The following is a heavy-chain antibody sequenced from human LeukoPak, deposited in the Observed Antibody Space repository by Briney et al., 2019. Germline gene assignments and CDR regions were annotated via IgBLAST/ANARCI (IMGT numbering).Heavy chain of an antibody. V-gene: IGHV4-30-2*01. CDR2: IYHSGST. D-gene: IGHD2-2*01. J-gene: IGHJ4*02. Sequence: PSETLSLTCAVSGGSISSGGYSWRWIRQPPGKGLEWIGYIYHSGSTYYNPSLKSRVTISVDRSKNQFSLKLSSVTAADTAVYYCARVREVPAAMFLDYWGQGTLVTVSS. CDR1: GGSISSGGYS. CDR3: ARVREVPAAMFLDY.